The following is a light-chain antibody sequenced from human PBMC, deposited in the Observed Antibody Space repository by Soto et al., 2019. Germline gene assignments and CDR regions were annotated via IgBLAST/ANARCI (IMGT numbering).Light chain of an antibody. CDR1: QGISSY. V-gene: IGKV1-8*01. CDR2: AAS. Sequence: AIRMTQSPSSFSASTGDRVTITCRASQGISSYLAWYQQKPGKAPKLLIYAASTLQSGVPSRFSGSGSGTDFTLTISCLQSEDFATYYCQQYSSYPPTFGQGSKVEIK. CDR3: QQYSSYPPT. J-gene: IGKJ1*01.